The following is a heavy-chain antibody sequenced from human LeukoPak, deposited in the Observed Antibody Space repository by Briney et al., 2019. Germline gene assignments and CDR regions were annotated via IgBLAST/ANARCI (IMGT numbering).Heavy chain of an antibody. CDR2: IIPIFGTA. J-gene: IGHJ4*02. Sequence: SVKVSCKASGGTFSSYAISWVRQAPGQGLEWMGGIIPIFGTANYAQKFQGRVTITADESTSTAYMELSSLRSEDTAVYYCARVAPGELIEGYFDYWGQGTLVTVSS. CDR3: ARVAPGELIEGYFDY. CDR1: GGTFSSYA. D-gene: IGHD1-26*01. V-gene: IGHV1-69*13.